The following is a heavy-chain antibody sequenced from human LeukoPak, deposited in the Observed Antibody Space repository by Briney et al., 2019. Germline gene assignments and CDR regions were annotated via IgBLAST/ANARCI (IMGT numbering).Heavy chain of an antibody. Sequence: ASVKVSCKASGYTLTSYAIHWVRQAPGQRLEWMGWINTGNGNTKSSQKFQGRVTITRDTSASTAYMELSSLRSEDTAVYYCARDGGNQWRGFDYWGQGTLVTVSS. V-gene: IGHV1-3*04. CDR3: ARDGGNQWRGFDY. J-gene: IGHJ4*02. CDR1: GYTLTSYA. CDR2: INTGNGNT. D-gene: IGHD6-19*01.